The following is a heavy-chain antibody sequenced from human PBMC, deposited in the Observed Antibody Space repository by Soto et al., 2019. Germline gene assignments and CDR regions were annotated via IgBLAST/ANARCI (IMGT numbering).Heavy chain of an antibody. D-gene: IGHD3-10*01. CDR1: GYTFTGYY. J-gene: IGHJ4*02. CDR3: AVMEGSGSYGGYYFDY. CDR2: INPNSGGT. Sequence: ASVKVSCKASGYTFTGYYMHWVRQAPGQGLEWMGWINPNSGGTNYAQKFQGWVTMTRDTSISTAYMELSRLRSDDTAVYYCAVMEGSGSYGGYYFDYWGQGTLVTVSS. V-gene: IGHV1-2*04.